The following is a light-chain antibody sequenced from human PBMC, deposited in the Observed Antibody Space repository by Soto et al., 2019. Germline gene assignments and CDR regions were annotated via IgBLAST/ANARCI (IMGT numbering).Light chain of an antibody. CDR3: QHRSNWPRT. J-gene: IGKJ1*01. V-gene: IGKV3-11*01. CDR1: QNISNY. Sequence: IVLTQSPATLSLSPGKRATLSCRASQNISNYFISYQQKPGQAPRLLIYDVSNRATGIPARFSGSGSGTDFTLTISSLEPEDFAVYYCQHRSNWPRTFGQWTKVEIK. CDR2: DVS.